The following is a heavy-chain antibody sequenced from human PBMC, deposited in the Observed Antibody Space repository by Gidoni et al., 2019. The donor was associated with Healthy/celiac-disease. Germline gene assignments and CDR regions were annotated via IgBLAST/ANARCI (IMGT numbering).Heavy chain of an antibody. J-gene: IGHJ4*02. CDR1: GGSFSSDA. D-gene: IGHD3-16*02. V-gene: IGHV1-69*01. CDR2: IIPIFGTA. Sequence: QVQLVQSGAEVKKPGCSAKVSCKASGGSFSSDAISWVRQAPGQGLEWMGGIIPIFGTANYAQKFQGRVTITADESTSTAYMELSSLRSKDTAVYYCAREYDYVWDSYRSFDYWGQGTLVTVSS. CDR3: AREYDYVWDSYRSFDY.